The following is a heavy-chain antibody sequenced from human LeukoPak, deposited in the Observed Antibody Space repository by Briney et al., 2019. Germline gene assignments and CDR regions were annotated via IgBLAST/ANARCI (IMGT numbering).Heavy chain of an antibody. V-gene: IGHV4-39*01. CDR1: GGSISSSSYY. D-gene: IGHD1-26*01. Sequence: PSETLSLTCTVSGGSISSSSYYWGWIRQPPGKGLEWIGSIYYSGSTYYNPSLKSRVTISVDTSKNQFSLKLSSVTAADTAVYYCARGAPGGSYYESPHNFDYWGQGTLVTVSS. J-gene: IGHJ4*02. CDR3: ARGAPGGSYYESPHNFDY. CDR2: IYYSGST.